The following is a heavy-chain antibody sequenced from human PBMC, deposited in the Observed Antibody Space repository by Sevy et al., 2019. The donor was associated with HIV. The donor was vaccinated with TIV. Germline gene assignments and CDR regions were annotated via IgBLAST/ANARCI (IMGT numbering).Heavy chain of an antibody. CDR1: GGSISSSGSF. V-gene: IGHV4-39*02. CDR3: AKIFAH. Sequence: SETLSLTCNVSGGSISSSGSFWGWIRQSPGKGLEWIGDISYVGKTNYNPSLRGRVTISRDTSNNHFPLRLKYVSAADTGVYYCAKIFAHWGQGTLVTVSS. CDR2: ISYVGKT. J-gene: IGHJ5*02.